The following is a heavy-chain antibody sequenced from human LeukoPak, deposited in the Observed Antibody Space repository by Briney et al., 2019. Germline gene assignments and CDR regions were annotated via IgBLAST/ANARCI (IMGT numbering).Heavy chain of an antibody. Sequence: KPSETLSLTCTVSGYSINSGYFWGWIRPPPGKGLEWIGSIYSSGNTYYNASLKSRVTISVDTSKNQFSLKLTSVTAADTAVYYCARDPQPYMSGWDPAPKWGQGSLVTVSS. V-gene: IGHV4-38-2*02. CDR3: ARDPQPYMSGWDPAPK. J-gene: IGHJ4*02. D-gene: IGHD6-19*01. CDR2: IYSSGNT. CDR1: GYSINSGYF.